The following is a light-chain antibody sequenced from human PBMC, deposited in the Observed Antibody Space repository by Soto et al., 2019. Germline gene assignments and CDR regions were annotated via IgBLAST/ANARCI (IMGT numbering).Light chain of an antibody. CDR2: DAS. CDR3: QRRSNWTT. CDR1: QSISSY. Sequence: EIVLTQSPATLSLYPGERATLSCRASQSISSYLAWYQQKPGQAPRLLIYDASDRATGIPARFSGSGFGTVSTLALGSIEAEDFAVYYCQRRSNWTTFGQGSKLLIK. J-gene: IGKJ2*01. V-gene: IGKV3-11*01.